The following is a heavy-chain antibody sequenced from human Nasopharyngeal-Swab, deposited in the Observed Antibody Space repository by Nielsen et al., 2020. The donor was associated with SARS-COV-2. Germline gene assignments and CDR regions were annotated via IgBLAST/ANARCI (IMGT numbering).Heavy chain of an antibody. J-gene: IGHJ4*02. CDR2: IYYSGST. Sequence: SDILSPTCTVPGDSTRSYYWNWIRQPPGKGLEWIGYIYYSGSTNSNPSLKSRVTPSVDTSRNQFSLNLTSVTAADTAVYYCAREMASFDNWGQGTLVTVSS. V-gene: IGHV4-59*01. CDR3: AREMASFDN. CDR1: GDSTRSYY. D-gene: IGHD5-24*01.